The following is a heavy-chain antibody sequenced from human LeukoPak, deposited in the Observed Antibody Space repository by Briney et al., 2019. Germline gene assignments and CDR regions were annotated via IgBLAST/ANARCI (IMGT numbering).Heavy chain of an antibody. CDR3: AKDLSSSGVRIDY. CDR1: GFSFTRYA. Sequence: PGGSLTLSCAASGFSFTRYAMSWVRQAPGKGLEWVSSISDSGCSTYYADSVRGRFTISRDNSKNTLYLQMNSLRAEDTARYYCAKDLSSSGVRIDYCGQGTLVTVSS. J-gene: IGHJ4*02. V-gene: IGHV3-23*01. CDR2: ISDSGCST. D-gene: IGHD6-19*01.